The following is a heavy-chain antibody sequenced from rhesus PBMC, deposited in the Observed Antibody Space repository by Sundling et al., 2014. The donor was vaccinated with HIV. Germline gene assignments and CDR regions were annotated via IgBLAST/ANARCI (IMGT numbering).Heavy chain of an antibody. J-gene: IGHJ4*01. CDR1: GGSISDSYR. CDR3: AVIGAYSNHEIDY. CDR2: INGNSENT. Sequence: QVQLQESGPGVVKPSETLSLTCAVSGGSISDSYRWSWIRQSPGKGLEWIGEINGNSENTNYKPSLKSRVTISRDTSKNQFSLKLTSVTAADTAVYYCAVIGAYSNHEIDYWGQGVLVTVSS. D-gene: IGHD5-42*01. V-gene: IGHV4S10*01.